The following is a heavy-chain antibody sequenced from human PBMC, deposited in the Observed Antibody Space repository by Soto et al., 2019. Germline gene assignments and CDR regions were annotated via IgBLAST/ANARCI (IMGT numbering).Heavy chain of an antibody. D-gene: IGHD3-3*02. CDR2: IWYDGSNK. Sequence: GGSLRLSCAASGFTFSSYGMHWVRQAPGKGLEWVAVIWYDGSNKYYADSVKGRFTISRDNSKNTLYLQMNSLRAEDTAVYYCARDRYYEDFWSGYYPDAFDIWGQGTMVTVSS. J-gene: IGHJ3*02. CDR3: ARDRYYEDFWSGYYPDAFDI. CDR1: GFTFSSYG. V-gene: IGHV3-33*01.